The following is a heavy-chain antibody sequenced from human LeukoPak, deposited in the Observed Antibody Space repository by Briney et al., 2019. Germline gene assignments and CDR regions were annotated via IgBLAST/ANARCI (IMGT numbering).Heavy chain of an antibody. CDR3: ARALSWTTESYYYMDV. J-gene: IGHJ6*03. Sequence: ASVKVSCKASGYTFTSYDMNWVRQATGQGLEWLGWMNPNSGNTGYAQNFQGRVTMTMNTSITTAYMELSSLRSEGTAVYYCARALSWTTESYYYMDVWGKGTTVTVSS. V-gene: IGHV1-8*01. D-gene: IGHD3/OR15-3a*01. CDR2: MNPNSGNT. CDR1: GYTFTSYD.